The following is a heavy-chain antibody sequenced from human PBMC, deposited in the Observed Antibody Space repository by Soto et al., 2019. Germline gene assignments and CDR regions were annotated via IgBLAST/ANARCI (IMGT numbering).Heavy chain of an antibody. CDR2: INPNSGGT. Sequence: ASVKVSCKASGYTFTGYYMHWVRQAPGQGLEWMGWINPNSGGTNYAQKFQGRVTMTRDTSISTAYMELSRLRSDDTAVYYWAREQIDYYYGMDVWGQGTTVIV. CDR1: GYTFTGYY. V-gene: IGHV1-2*02. D-gene: IGHD2-21*01. CDR3: AREQIDYYYGMDV. J-gene: IGHJ6*02.